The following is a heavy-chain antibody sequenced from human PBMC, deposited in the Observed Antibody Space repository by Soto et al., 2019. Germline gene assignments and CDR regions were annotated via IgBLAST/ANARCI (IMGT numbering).Heavy chain of an antibody. V-gene: IGHV3-30-3*01. J-gene: IGHJ6*02. CDR3: ARDLVSELQLERGVSFSYGMDV. D-gene: IGHD6-13*01. Sequence: PGGSLRLSCAASGFTSSSYAMHWVRQAPGKGLEWVAVISYDGSNKYYADSVKGRFTISRDNSKNTLYLQMNSLRAEDTAVYYCARDLVSELQLERGVSFSYGMDVWSQGTTVTVSS. CDR1: GFTSSSYA. CDR2: ISYDGSNK.